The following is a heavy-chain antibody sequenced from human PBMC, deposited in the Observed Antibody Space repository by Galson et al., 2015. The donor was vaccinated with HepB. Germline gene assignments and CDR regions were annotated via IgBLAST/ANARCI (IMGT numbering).Heavy chain of an antibody. D-gene: IGHD6-13*01. CDR3: AKLYSSSWYYSEYFQH. V-gene: IGHV3-23*01. J-gene: IGHJ1*01. Sequence: SLRLSCAASGFTFSTYAMSWVRQAPGKGLEWVSAISGSDGSTYYADSVKGRFTISRDNSKNTLYLQMNSLRAEDTAVYYCAKLYSSSWYYSEYFQHWGQGTLVTVSS. CDR2: ISGSDGST. CDR1: GFTFSTYA.